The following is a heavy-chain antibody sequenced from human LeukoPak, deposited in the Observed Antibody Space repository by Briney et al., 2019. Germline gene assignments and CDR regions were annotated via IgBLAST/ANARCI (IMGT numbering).Heavy chain of an antibody. D-gene: IGHD2-15*01. CDR3: ARDCSGGSCYSFDY. CDR1: GGSISSGSYY. CDR2: IYTSGST. J-gene: IGHJ4*02. Sequence: PSETLSLTCTVSGGSISSGSYYWSWIRQPAGKGLEWIGHIYTSGSTNYNPSLKSRVTISVDTSKNQFSLKLSSVSAADTAVYYCARDCSGGSCYSFDYWGQGTLVTVSS. V-gene: IGHV4-61*09.